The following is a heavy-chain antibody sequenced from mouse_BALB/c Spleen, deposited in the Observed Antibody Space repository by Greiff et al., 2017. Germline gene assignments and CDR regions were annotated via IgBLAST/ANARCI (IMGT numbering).Heavy chain of an antibody. Sequence: QVQLQQSGPELVKPGASVKMSCKASGYTFTSYYIHWVKQRPGQGLEWIGWIYPGDGSTKYNEKFKGKTTLTADKSSSTAYMLLSSLTSEDSAIYFCARDYRYETAAWFAYWGQGTLVTVSA. CDR3: ARDYRYETAAWFAY. V-gene: IGHV1S56*01. CDR2: IYPGDGST. D-gene: IGHD2-14*01. CDR1: GYTFTSYY. J-gene: IGHJ3*01.